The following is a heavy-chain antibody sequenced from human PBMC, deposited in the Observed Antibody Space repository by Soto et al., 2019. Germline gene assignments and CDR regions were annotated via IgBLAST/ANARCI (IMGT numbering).Heavy chain of an antibody. D-gene: IGHD3-3*01. CDR2: IYYSGST. CDR3: ASTLLYDFWSGYPDSHFDY. J-gene: IGHJ4*02. V-gene: IGHV4-39*01. CDR1: GGSIGSSSYY. Sequence: SETLSLTCTVSGGSIGSSSYYWGWIRQPPGKGLEWIGSIYYSGSTYYNPSLKSRVTISVDTSKNQFSLKLSSVTAADTAVYYCASTLLYDFWSGYPDSHFDYWGQGTLVTVSS.